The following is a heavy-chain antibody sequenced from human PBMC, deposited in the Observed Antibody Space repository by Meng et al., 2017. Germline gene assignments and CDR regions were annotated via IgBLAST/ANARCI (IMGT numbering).Heavy chain of an antibody. D-gene: IGHD4-11*01. CDR2: IIPIFGTA. CDR1: GGTFRSYA. CDR3: ARDDYSKYLPFDY. V-gene: IGHV1-69*01. J-gene: IGHJ4*02. Sequence: QRRLVKSGAGGKKPGSSVKVSWKASGGTFRSYAISWVRQAPGQGLEWMGGIIPIFGTANYAQKFQGRVTITADESTSTAYMELSSLRSEDTAVYYCARDDYSKYLPFDYWGQGTLVTVSS.